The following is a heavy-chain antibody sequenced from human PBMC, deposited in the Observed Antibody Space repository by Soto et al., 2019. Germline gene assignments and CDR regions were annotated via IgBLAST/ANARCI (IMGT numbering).Heavy chain of an antibody. CDR2: IYASGST. J-gene: IGHJ4*02. Sequence: QVQLQESGPGLVKPSQALSLTCTVSGDSISSGGYYWSWIRQHPGKGLEWIGYIYASGSTFYNPSLKSRITMSVDRSKNQFSLTLTSVTAADTAVYFCARGRVTIFGVVITDFDYWGQGTLVTVSS. CDR1: GDSISSGGYY. D-gene: IGHD3-3*01. V-gene: IGHV4-31*03. CDR3: ARGRVTIFGVVITDFDY.